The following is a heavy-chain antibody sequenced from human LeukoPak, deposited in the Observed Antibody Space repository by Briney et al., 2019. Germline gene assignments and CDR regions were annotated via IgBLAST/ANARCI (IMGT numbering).Heavy chain of an antibody. CDR2: INHSGST. V-gene: IGHV4-34*01. D-gene: IGHD4-17*01. J-gene: IGHJ5*02. CDR3: ARIMTTVTRWFDP. Sequence: SETLSLTCAVYGGSFSGYYWSWIRQPPGKGLEWIGEINHSGSTNYNPSLKSRVTISVDTSKNQFSLKLSSVTAADTAVYYCARIMTTVTRWFDPWGQGTLVTASS. CDR1: GGSFSGYY.